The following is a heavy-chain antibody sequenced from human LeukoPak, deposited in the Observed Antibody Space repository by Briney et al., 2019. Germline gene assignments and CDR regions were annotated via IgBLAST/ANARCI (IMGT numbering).Heavy chain of an antibody. CDR2: IKDDGSDK. D-gene: IGHD3-16*01. CDR1: GFTFSSAW. V-gene: IGHV3-7*01. Sequence: GGSLRLSCAASGFTFSSAWMSGVRAAPGKGLEWVATIKDDGSDKYYVDSVKGRYTISRDNAKKSLWLQMNSLRVEDTAMYYCADLGSRDWGQGTLVTVSS. J-gene: IGHJ4*02. CDR3: ADLGSRD.